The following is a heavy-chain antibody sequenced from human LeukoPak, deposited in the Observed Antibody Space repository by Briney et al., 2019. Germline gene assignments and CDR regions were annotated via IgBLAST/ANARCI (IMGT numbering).Heavy chain of an antibody. CDR3: ATEDYYDSSSQGGGGDY. J-gene: IGHJ4*02. CDR2: ISGSGGST. D-gene: IGHD3-22*01. CDR1: GFTFSSYA. V-gene: IGHV3-23*01. Sequence: GGSLRLSCAASGFTFSSYAMSWVRQAPGKGLEWVSAISGSGGSTYYADSVKGRFTISRDNSKNTLYLQMNSLRAEDTAVYYCATEDYYDSSSQGGGGDYWGQGTLVTVSS.